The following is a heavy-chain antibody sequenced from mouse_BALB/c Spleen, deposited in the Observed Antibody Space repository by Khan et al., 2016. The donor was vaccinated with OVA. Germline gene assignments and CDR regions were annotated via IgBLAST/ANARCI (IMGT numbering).Heavy chain of an antibody. J-gene: IGHJ3*01. CDR1: GYTFTTYP. V-gene: IGHV1-47*01. CDR3: TRRNRYDSAWCAY. D-gene: IGHD2-14*01. CDR2: FHPYNDDT. Sequence: QVQLKESGTELVKPGASVKMSCKAFGYTFTTYPIEWMKQNHGQSLEWIGNFHPYNDDTKYNEKFKGKANLTVEKSSCTVYLELSRLTSDDAVVYYWTRRNRYDSAWCAYWGQGTLVTVSA.